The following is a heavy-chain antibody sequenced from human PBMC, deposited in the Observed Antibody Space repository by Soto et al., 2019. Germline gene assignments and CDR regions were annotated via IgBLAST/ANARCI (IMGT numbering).Heavy chain of an antibody. J-gene: IGHJ4*02. CDR3: AREVEGYCSGGSCYDY. CDR1: GYTFTSYG. Sequence: VKVSCKASGYTFTSYGISWVRQAPGQGLEWMGWISAYNGNTNYAQKLQGRVTMTTDTSTSTAYMELRSLRSDDTAVYYCAREVEGYCSGGSCYDYWGQGTLVTVSS. V-gene: IGHV1-18*01. CDR2: ISAYNGNT. D-gene: IGHD2-15*01.